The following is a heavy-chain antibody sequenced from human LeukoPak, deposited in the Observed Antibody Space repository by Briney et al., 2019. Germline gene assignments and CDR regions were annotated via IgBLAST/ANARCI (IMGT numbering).Heavy chain of an antibody. V-gene: IGHV3-33*01. D-gene: IGHD2-15*01. CDR2: IWYDGSNK. CDR1: GFTFSSYG. J-gene: IGHJ4*02. CDR3: ARRGGGSCIDY. Sequence: GGSLRLSCAASGFTFSSYGMHWVRQAPGKGLEWVAVIWYDGSNKYYADSVKGRFTISRDNSKNTLYLQMNSLRAGDTAVYYCARRGGGSCIDYWGQGTLVTVSS.